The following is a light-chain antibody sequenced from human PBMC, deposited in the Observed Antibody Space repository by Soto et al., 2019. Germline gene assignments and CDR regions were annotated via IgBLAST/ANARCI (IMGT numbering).Light chain of an antibody. CDR1: QSLVYSDGNTY. CDR3: MQGTPLGT. J-gene: IGKJ1*01. V-gene: IGKV2-30*01. Sequence: DVVMTQSPLSLPVTLGQPASISCRSSQSLVYSDGNTYLNWFQQRPGQSPRRLIYKVSNRDSGVPDRVSGSGSGTDFTLKISRVEGEDVGVYYCMQGTPLGTFGQGTKVEIK. CDR2: KVS.